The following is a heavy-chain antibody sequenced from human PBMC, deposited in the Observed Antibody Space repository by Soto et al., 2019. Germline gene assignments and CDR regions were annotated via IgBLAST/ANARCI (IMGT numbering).Heavy chain of an antibody. CDR3: ARGSSSEVFVGQRDDAFDI. Sequence: SETLSLTCTVSGGSISSSSYYWGWIRQPPGKGLEWIGSIYYSGSTYYNPSLKSRVTISVDTSKNQFSLKLSSVTAADTAVYYCARGSSSEVFVGQRDDAFDIWGQGTMVTVSS. CDR1: GGSISSSSYY. V-gene: IGHV4-39*01. CDR2: IYYSGST. J-gene: IGHJ3*02. D-gene: IGHD3-22*01.